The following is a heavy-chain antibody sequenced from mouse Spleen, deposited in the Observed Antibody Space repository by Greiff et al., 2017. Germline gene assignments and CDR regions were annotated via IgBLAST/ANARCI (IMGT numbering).Heavy chain of an antibody. D-gene: IGHD1-1*01. V-gene: IGHV5-17*01. CDR1: GFTFSDYG. Sequence: DVMLVESGGGLVKPGGSLKLSCAASGFTFSDYGMHWVRQAPEKGLEWVAYISSGSSTIYYADTVKGRFTISRDNAKNTLFLQMTSLRSEDTAMYYCARTTAYGAMDYWGQGTSVTVSS. CDR2: ISSGSSTI. J-gene: IGHJ4*01. CDR3: ARTTAYGAMDY.